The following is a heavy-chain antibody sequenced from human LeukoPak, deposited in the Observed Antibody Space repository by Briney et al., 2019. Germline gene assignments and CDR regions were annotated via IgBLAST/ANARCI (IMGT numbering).Heavy chain of an antibody. CDR2: VYYSGTT. CDR3: ARDPLEAVAGTEEDY. D-gene: IGHD6-19*01. J-gene: IGHJ4*02. V-gene: IGHV4-39*07. CDR1: GGSISLSYYY. Sequence: SETLSLTCSVSGGSISLSYYYWGWIRQPPGKALEWIGSVYYSGTTSYNPSLKSRVTISVDMSKDHFSLRLSSVTAADTAMYYCARDPLEAVAGTEEDYWGQGTLVTVSS.